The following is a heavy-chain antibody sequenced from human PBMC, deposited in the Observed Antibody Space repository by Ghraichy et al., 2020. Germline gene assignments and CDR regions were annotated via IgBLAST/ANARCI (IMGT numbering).Heavy chain of an antibody. V-gene: IGHV1-8*01. Sequence: ASVKVSCKASGYTFANYDINWVGQAPGQGLEWMGWLNPKNGNTGYAPKFQDRITMTTDTSINSAYMEVSSLTSEDTAVYYCAKGPRGWNVDSGMDVWGQGTTVAVSS. CDR3: AKGPRGWNVDSGMDV. CDR2: LNPKNGNT. CDR1: GYTFANYD. J-gene: IGHJ6*02. D-gene: IGHD1-1*01.